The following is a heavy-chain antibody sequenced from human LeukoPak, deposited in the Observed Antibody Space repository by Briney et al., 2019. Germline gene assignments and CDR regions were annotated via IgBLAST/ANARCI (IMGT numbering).Heavy chain of an antibody. CDR1: GGSISAYY. D-gene: IGHD6-13*01. CDR2: IYYSGST. J-gene: IGHJ3*02. CDR3: ARLGALGGSSTWFDAFDI. V-gene: IGHV4-59*08. Sequence: SETLSLTCTVSGGSISAYYCAWIRQPPGKGLECLGYIYYSGSTNYNPSLKSRVTISVDTSKNQFSLKLSSVSAADTAAYYCARLGALGGSSTWFDAFDIWGQGTMVTVSS.